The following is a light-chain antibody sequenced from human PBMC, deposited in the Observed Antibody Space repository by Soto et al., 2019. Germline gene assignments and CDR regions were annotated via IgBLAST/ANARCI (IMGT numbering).Light chain of an antibody. CDR3: QQYDDLPIT. J-gene: IGKJ4*01. CDR2: GGS. V-gene: IGKV3D-15*01. CDR1: QSATNN. Sequence: KVMTQSPATFSVSPGETATLSCRACQSATNNYLAWYRQNPGLAPMLLIPGGSTRAPGVPARVSGNGSGTEFTRAISSLQSEDFAVYYCQQYDDLPITFCGGNKVDIK.